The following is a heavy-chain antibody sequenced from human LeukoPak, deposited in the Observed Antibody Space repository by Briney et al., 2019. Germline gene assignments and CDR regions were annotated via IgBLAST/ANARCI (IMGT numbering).Heavy chain of an antibody. J-gene: IGHJ6*02. CDR2: IYYSGST. Sequence: SETLSLTCTVSGGSISSGGYYWSWIRQHPGKGLEWIGYIYYSGSTYYNPSLKSRVTISVDTSKNQFSLKLSSVTAADTAVYYCARGTPSYYYGMDVWGQGTTVTVSS. CDR3: ARGTPSYYYGMDV. V-gene: IGHV4-31*03. CDR1: GGSISSGGYY.